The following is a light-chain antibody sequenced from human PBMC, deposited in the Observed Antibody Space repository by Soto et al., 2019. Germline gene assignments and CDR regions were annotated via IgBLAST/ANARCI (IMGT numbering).Light chain of an antibody. J-gene: IGLJ1*01. CDR2: DVT. CDR3: SSYTSSYTYV. CDR1: GSDVGGYNY. V-gene: IGLV2-14*01. Sequence: QSLLTXPSSLSGSPGQSITISCTGTGSDVGGYNYVSWYQQHPGKAPKLMIYDVTNRPSGVSNRFSGSKSGNTASLTISGLQAEDEADYYCSSYTSSYTYVFGTGTKVTVL.